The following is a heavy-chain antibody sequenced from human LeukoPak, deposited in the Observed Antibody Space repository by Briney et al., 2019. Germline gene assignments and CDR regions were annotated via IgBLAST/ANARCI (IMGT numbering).Heavy chain of an antibody. CDR1: GGSISSGGYY. CDR2: IYHSGST. CDR3: ARGARGYSNYGGNWFDP. D-gene: IGHD5-12*01. J-gene: IGHJ5*02. Sequence: PSETLSLTCTVSGGSISSGGYYWSWIRQPPGKGLEWIGYIYHSGSTYYNPSLKSRVTISVDRSKNQFSLKLSSVTAADTAVYYCARGARGYSNYGGNWFDPWGQGTLVTVSS. V-gene: IGHV4-30-2*01.